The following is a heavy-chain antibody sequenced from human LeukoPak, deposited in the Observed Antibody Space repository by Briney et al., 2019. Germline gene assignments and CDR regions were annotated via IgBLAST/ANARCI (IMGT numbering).Heavy chain of an antibody. CDR2: IYYSGST. J-gene: IGHJ1*01. CDR1: GGSISTYY. D-gene: IGHD4-17*01. V-gene: IGHV4-59*12. CDR3: ARAGTTVTRGAYFQH. Sequence: SETLSLTCTVSGGSISTYYWSWIRQPPGKGLEWIGNIYYSGSTIYNPSLKSRVTMSVDTSKNQFSLNLTSVTAADTAVYYCARAGTTVTRGAYFQHWGQGTLVTVSS.